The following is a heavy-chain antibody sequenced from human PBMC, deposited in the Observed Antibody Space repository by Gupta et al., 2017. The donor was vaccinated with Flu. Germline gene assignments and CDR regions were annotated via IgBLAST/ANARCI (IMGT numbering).Heavy chain of an antibody. CDR3: AKDWRWNNNNYGMNV. CDR1: GLSFRNYG. CDR2: ISHDGSSY. J-gene: IGHJ6*02. Sequence: QERVLESGGGVVQPGRSLRLSCAASGLSFRNYGMHWVRQAPGKGLEWVAVISHDGSSYYHTDSVKGRFTISRDNSKNTLYLQMSSLRTEDTAVYYCAKDWRWNNNNYGMNVWGQGTTVTVSS. D-gene: IGHD5-24*01. V-gene: IGHV3-30*18.